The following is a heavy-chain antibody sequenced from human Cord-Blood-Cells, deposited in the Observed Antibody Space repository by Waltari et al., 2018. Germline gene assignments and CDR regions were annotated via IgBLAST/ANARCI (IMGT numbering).Heavy chain of an antibody. V-gene: IGHV1-69*01. CDR3: ARGGDFWSGYYYKNWYFDL. CDR1: GVTFSSYA. J-gene: IGHJ2*01. D-gene: IGHD3-3*01. CDR2: IIPIFGTA. Sequence: QVQLVQSGAEVKKPGSSVKVACKASGVTFSSYAISCVRQAPGPGLEWLGGIIPIFGTANCAQKFQGRVTITADESTSTAYMERSSLRSEDTAVYYCARGGDFWSGYYYKNWYFDLWGRGTLVTVSS.